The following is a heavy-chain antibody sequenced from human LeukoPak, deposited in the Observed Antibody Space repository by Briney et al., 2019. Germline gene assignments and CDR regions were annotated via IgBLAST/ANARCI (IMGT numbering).Heavy chain of an antibody. V-gene: IGHV3-74*01. Sequence: GGSLRLSCAASGFTFKLYWMHWVRQVPGKGPVWVARINDDGSDTVYADSVRGRFTISRDDAKNMLFLQMNSLRGEDTAVYHCVRGGPSTWFWGQGTLVTVSS. CDR3: VRGGPSTWF. CDR1: GFTFKLYW. D-gene: IGHD3-22*01. J-gene: IGHJ4*02. CDR2: INDDGSDT.